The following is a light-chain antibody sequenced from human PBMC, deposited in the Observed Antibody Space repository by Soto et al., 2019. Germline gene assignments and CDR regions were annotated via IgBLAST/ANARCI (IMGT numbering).Light chain of an antibody. CDR1: SNDVDDYNY. CDR3: SSYTSTRPSV. V-gene: IGLV2-14*03. J-gene: IGLJ1*01. CDR2: DVS. Sequence: QSALTQPASVSGSPGQLITISCTGVSNDVDDYNYVSWYQHHPGKAPKVIIYDVSNRPSGVSNRFSGSTSGNAASLTISGLQAEDEADYYCSSYTSTRPSVFGSGTKVTVL.